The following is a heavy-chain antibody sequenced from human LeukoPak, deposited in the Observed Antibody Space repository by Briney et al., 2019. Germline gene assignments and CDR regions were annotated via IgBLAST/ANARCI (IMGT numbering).Heavy chain of an antibody. D-gene: IGHD5-12*01. CDR1: GFTFGSYG. V-gene: IGHV3-30*18. Sequence: GGSLRLSCAASGFTFGSYGMHWVRQAPGKGLEWVAVISYDGSNKYYADSVKGRFTISRDNSKNTLYLQTNSLRAEDTAVYYCAKISIVATIVYGMDVWGKGTTVTVSS. J-gene: IGHJ6*04. CDR3: AKISIVATIVYGMDV. CDR2: ISYDGSNK.